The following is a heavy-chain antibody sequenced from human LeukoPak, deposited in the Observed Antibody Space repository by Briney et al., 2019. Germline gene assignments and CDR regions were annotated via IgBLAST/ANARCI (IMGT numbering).Heavy chain of an antibody. CDR1: GGSSSGYY. CDR2: INHSGST. J-gene: IGHJ4*02. D-gene: IGHD6-19*01. CDR3: ARRGYSSGWYDDY. Sequence: PSETLSLTCAVYGGSSSGYYWSWIRQPPGKGLEWIGEINHSGSTNYNPSLKSRVTISVDTSKNQFSLKLSSVTAADTAVYYCARRGYSSGWYDDYWGQGTLVTVSS. V-gene: IGHV4-34*01.